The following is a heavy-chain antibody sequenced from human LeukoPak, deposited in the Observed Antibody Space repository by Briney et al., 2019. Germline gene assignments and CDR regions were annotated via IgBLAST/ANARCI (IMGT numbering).Heavy chain of an antibody. J-gene: IGHJ1*01. CDR2: IYYSGST. CDR3: ASIPTYCSSTSCYPEYFQH. D-gene: IGHD2-2*01. Sequence: SETLSLTCAVYGGSFSGYYWGWIRQPPGKGLEWIGSIYYSGSTYYNPSLKSRVTISVDTSKNQFSLKLSSVTAADTAVYYCASIPTYCSSTSCYPEYFQHWGQGTLVTVSS. V-gene: IGHV4-39*01. CDR1: GGSFSGYY.